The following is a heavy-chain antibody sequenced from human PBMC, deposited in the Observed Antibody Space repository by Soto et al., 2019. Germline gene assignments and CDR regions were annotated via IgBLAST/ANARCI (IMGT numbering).Heavy chain of an antibody. CDR1: GGSISSYY. D-gene: IGHD5-18*01. V-gene: IGHV4-59*01. CDR3: ARGQLWLLY. J-gene: IGHJ4*02. CDR2: IYYSGST. Sequence: SETLSLTCTVSGGSISSYYWSWIRQPPGKGLEWIGYIYYSGSTNYNPSLKSRVTISVDTSKNQFSLKLSSVTAADTAVYYCARGQLWLLYWGQGTLVTVPS.